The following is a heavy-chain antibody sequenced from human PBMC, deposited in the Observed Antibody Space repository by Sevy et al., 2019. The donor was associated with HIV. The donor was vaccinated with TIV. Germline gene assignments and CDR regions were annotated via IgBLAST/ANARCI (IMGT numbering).Heavy chain of an antibody. Sequence: GGSLRLSCAASGFTFSSAWMNWVRQAPEKGLEWVGRIKTEADGGIADYAAPVKGRFIISRDDSKNTLYLQMHSLTTEDTAAYFCTTVRRWDSGASENWGQRTQVTVSS. D-gene: IGHD1-26*01. CDR3: TTVRRWDSGASEN. CDR1: GFTFSSAW. V-gene: IGHV3-15*01. J-gene: IGHJ4*02. CDR2: IKTEADGGIA.